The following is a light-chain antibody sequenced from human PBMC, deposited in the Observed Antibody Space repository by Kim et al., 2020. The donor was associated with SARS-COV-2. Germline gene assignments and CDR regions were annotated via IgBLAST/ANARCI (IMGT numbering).Light chain of an antibody. Sequence: EIVITQSPATLSVSPGERATLSCRASQSVSSNLAWYQQQPGQAPRLLIYGASTRATGIPARFSGSGSGTEFTLTISSLQSEDFAVYYCHQYNNWPLTFGQGTKVDIK. CDR1: QSVSSN. CDR2: GAS. CDR3: HQYNNWPLT. V-gene: IGKV3-15*01. J-gene: IGKJ1*01.